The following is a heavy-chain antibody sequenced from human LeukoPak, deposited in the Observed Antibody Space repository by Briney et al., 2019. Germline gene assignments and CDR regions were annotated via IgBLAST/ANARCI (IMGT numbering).Heavy chain of an antibody. Sequence: ASVKVSCKASGYTFTDYYIHWVRQAPGQGLEWMGWINPNSGGTNYAQKFQGRVTTTRDTSINTAYMELSSLRSDDTAVYYCATVSNTAMVGFDIWGQGTMVTVSS. V-gene: IGHV1-2*02. CDR3: ATVSNTAMVGFDI. D-gene: IGHD5-18*01. J-gene: IGHJ3*02. CDR2: INPNSGGT. CDR1: GYTFTDYY.